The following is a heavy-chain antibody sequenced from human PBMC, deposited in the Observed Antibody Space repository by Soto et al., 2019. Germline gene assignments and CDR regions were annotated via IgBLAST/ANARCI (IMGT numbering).Heavy chain of an antibody. Sequence: QVQLQESGPGLVKPSETLSLTCTVSGGSISSSSYYWGWIRQPPGKGLEWIGSIYYSGSTYYNPSLKSRVTISVDTSKNQFSLKLSSVTAADTAVYYCARPGTIRSSTYFDYWGQGTLLTVSS. CDR3: ARPGTIRSSTYFDY. CDR1: GGSISSSSYY. V-gene: IGHV4-39*01. D-gene: IGHD3-3*02. J-gene: IGHJ4*02. CDR2: IYYSGST.